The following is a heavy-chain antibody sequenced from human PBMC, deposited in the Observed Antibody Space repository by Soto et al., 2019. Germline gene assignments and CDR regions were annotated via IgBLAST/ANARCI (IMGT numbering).Heavy chain of an antibody. Sequence: GGSLRLSCAASEFTFSSYGMHWVRQAPGKGLEWVAIIWYDGSNKYYAYSVKGRFTISRDNSKNTLYLQMNSLRAEDTAVYCCANSAQLVRFPYYYYYGMDVWGQGTTVTVSS. D-gene: IGHD6-6*01. CDR2: IWYDGSNK. CDR1: EFTFSSYG. CDR3: ANSAQLVRFPYYYYYGMDV. J-gene: IGHJ6*02. V-gene: IGHV3-33*06.